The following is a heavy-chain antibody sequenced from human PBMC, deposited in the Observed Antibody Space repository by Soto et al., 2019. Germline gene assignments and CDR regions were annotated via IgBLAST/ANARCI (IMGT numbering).Heavy chain of an antibody. CDR1: GYTFTGYY. D-gene: IGHD6-25*01. V-gene: IGHV1-2*04. CDR3: AREGAAGAFDI. Sequence: QVQLVQSGAEVKKPGASVKVSCKASGYTFTGYYMHWVRQAPGQGLEWMGWINPNSGGTNYAQKVQGWVTMTRDASISTAYMELSRRRSDDTAVYYCAREGAAGAFDIWGQGTMVTVSS. CDR2: INPNSGGT. J-gene: IGHJ3*02.